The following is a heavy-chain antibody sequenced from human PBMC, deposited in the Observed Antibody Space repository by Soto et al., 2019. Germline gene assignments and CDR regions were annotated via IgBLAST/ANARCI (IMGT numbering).Heavy chain of an antibody. CDR2: IIPIFGTA. CDR3: ARDNRGFYYYGMDV. V-gene: IGHV1-69*13. D-gene: IGHD5-12*01. CDR1: GYTFTSYG. J-gene: IGHJ6*02. Sequence: GASVKVSCKASGYTFTSYGISWVRQAPGQGLEWMGGIIPIFGTANYAQKFQGRVTITADESTSTAYMELSSLRSEDTAVYYCARDNRGFYYYGMDVWGQGTTVTVSS.